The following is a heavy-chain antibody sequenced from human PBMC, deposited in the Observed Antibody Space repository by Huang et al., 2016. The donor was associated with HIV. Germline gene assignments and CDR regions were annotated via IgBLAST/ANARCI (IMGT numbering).Heavy chain of an antibody. Sequence: QLLLQESGPGLVKPSEALALTCAVSGGSIRSSDYHWGWIRQPPGKGLEWIGSIYYKGSTHYRPSLKRRVTIAVDTSKNLFFLNLTSMTAADTAVYYCARHREGPVAYYSGWGSHLNYMDVWGRGRTVVVSS. CDR3: ARHREGPVAYYSGWGSHLNYMDV. CDR1: GGSIRSSDYH. V-gene: IGHV4-39*01. CDR2: IYYKGST. D-gene: IGHD3-10*01. J-gene: IGHJ6*03.